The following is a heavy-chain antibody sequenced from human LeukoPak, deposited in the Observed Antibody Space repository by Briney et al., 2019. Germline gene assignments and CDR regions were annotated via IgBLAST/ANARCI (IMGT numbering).Heavy chain of an antibody. V-gene: IGHV3-23*01. CDR2: ITGSGDGT. CDR1: GFTFSTYA. D-gene: IGHD4/OR15-4a*01. J-gene: IGHJ4*02. Sequence: GGSLRLSCAASGFTFSTYAMTWGRQAPGKGVEWVSSITGSGDGTSAADSVKGRFSISRDNSKNTLYLQMNSLRVEDTAVYYCAKAGLVRGGALDSWGQGTLVTVSS. CDR3: AKAGLVRGGALDS.